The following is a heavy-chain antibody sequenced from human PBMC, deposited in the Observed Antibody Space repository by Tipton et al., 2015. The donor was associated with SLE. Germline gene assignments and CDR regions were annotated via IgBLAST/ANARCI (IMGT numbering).Heavy chain of an antibody. CDR2: IDPDSGGT. Sequence: QVQLVQSGPEVKERGASVKVSCKASGYNFNAYYIQWVRQAPGQGFEWMGWIDPDSGGTHYVPNFRGRVTMTRDTSISTVYLEVNWLRSDDTAVYYCARDLRSGGYYYYYYMDVWGKGTTVTVSS. CDR3: ARDLRSGGYYYYYYMDV. CDR1: GYNFNAYY. J-gene: IGHJ6*03. V-gene: IGHV1-2*02. D-gene: IGHD1-14*01.